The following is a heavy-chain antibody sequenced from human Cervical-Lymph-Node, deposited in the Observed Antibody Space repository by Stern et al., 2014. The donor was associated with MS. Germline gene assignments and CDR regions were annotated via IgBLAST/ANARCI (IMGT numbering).Heavy chain of an antibody. CDR3: ARGRCGNYRYYFDY. V-gene: IGHV3-21*01. J-gene: IGHJ4*02. CDR1: GFTFSSYS. CDR2: ISSGGSYI. Sequence: EEQLLESGGGLVKPGGALRLSCAASGFTFSSYSMNWVRQAPGKGLEWVASISSGGSYIYYEDSLKGRFTNSRTNATNQMYCELNSLRAEDTAVYYCARGRCGNYRYYFDYWGQGTLVTVSS. D-gene: IGHD4-23*01.